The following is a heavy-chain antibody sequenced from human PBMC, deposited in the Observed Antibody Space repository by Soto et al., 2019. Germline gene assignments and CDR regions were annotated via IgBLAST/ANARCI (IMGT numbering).Heavy chain of an antibody. CDR3: AREGLEKLREGYNDDFDF. D-gene: IGHD1-1*01. CDR2: INPSGGST. V-gene: IGHV1-46*01. J-gene: IGHJ4*01. Sequence: GASVKVSCKASGYTFTSYDMHWVRQAPGQGLEWMGIINPSGGSTSYAQKFQGRVTMTRDTSTSTVYMELSSLRSEDTAVYYCAREGLEKLREGYNDDFDFWGHGTLVTVSS. CDR1: GYTFTSYD.